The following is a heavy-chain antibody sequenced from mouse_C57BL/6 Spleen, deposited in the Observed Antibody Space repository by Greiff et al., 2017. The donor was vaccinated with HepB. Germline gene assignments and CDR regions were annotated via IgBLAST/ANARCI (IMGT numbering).Heavy chain of an antibody. D-gene: IGHD4-1*02. V-gene: IGHV2-6-1*01. Sequence: QVQLQQSGPGLVAPSQSLSITCTVSGFSLTSYGVHWVRQPPGKGLEWLVVIWSDGSTTYNSALKSRLSISKDNSKSQVFLKMNSLQTDDTAMYYCARHANWDGYWYFDVWGTGTTVTVSS. CDR3: ARHANWDGYWYFDV. J-gene: IGHJ1*03. CDR2: IWSDGST. CDR1: GFSLTSYG.